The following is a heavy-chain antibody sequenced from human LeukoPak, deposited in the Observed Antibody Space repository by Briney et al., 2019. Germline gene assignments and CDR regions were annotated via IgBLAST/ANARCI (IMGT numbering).Heavy chain of an antibody. CDR1: GFTFSSYS. V-gene: IGHV3-21*01. D-gene: IGHD3-22*01. Sequence: GGSLRLSCAASGFTFSSYSMNWVRQAPGKGLEWVLSISSSSSYIYYADSVKGRFTISRDNAKNSLYLQMSSLRAEDTAVYYCARDGVWFDYDSSGFNWFDPWGQGTLVTVSS. CDR3: ARDGVWFDYDSSGFNWFDP. J-gene: IGHJ5*02. CDR2: ISSSSSYI.